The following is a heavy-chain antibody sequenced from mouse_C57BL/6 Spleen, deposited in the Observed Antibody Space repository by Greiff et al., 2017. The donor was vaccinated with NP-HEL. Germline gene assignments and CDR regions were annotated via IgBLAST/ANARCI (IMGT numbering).Heavy chain of an antibody. CDR3: ARPPHYSNYPVWFAY. V-gene: IGHV1-82*01. Sequence: VQLQQSGPELVKPGASVKISCKASGYAFSSSWMNWVKQRPGKGLEWIGRIYPGDGDTNYNGKFKGKATLTADKSSSTAYMQLSSLTSEDSAVYFCARPPHYSNYPVWFAYWGQGTLVTVSA. D-gene: IGHD2-5*01. CDR2: IYPGDGDT. CDR1: GYAFSSSW. J-gene: IGHJ3*01.